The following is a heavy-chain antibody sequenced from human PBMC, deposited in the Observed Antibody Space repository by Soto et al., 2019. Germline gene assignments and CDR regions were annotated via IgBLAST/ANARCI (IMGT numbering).Heavy chain of an antibody. CDR2: VRSKAYGGTT. Sequence: PGGSLRLSCTTSGFTVGDYAMCWFRQAPWKGLEWVGVVRSKAYGGTTDYAASVKGRFDISRDDSKSVAYLQMNSVTTEDTAVYFCARYTYTSRYYYYGMDVWGQGTTVTVSS. V-gene: IGHV3-49*03. CDR1: GFTVGDYA. J-gene: IGHJ6*02. CDR3: ARYTYTSRYYYYGMDV. D-gene: IGHD6-13*01.